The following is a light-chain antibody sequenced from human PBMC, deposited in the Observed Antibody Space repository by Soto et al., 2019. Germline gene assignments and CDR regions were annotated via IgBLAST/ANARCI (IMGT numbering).Light chain of an antibody. V-gene: IGKV1-5*01. CDR1: QSILSW. CDR3: QQTNTFPLT. CDR2: DAS. Sequence: DIHMTQSPSTLSASVLDIVNITFLASQSILSWLAWYQHKPGKAPKLLIYDASSLESGVPSRFSGSGSGTDFTLTISGLQPEDSATYYCQQTNTFPLTFGGGTKVDIK. J-gene: IGKJ4*01.